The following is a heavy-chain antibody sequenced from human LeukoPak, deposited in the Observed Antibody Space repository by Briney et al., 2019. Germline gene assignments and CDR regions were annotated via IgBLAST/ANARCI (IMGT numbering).Heavy chain of an antibody. J-gene: IGHJ5*02. CDR1: GGSFSGYY. V-gene: IGHV4-34*01. D-gene: IGHD3-3*01. CDR3: ASSTIFGVVANWFDP. Sequence: KPSETLSLTCAVYGGSFSGYYWSWIRQPPGKGLEWLGEINHSGTTNYTPSLKSRVTISVDTSKNQFSLKLSSVTAADTAVYYCASSTIFGVVANWFDPWGQGTLVTVSS. CDR2: INHSGTT.